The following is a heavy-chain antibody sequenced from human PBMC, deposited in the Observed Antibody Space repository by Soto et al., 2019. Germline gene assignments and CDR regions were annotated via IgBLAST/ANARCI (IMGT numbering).Heavy chain of an antibody. V-gene: IGHV3-53*01. J-gene: IGHJ4*02. CDR1: GFTVSSNY. Sequence: LRLSCAASGFTVSSNYMSWVRQAPGKGLEWVSVIYSGGSTYYADSVKGRFTISRDNSKNTLYLQMNSLRAEDTAVYYCARVEYSYGPYFDYWGQGTLVTVSS. CDR2: IYSGGST. CDR3: ARVEYSYGPYFDY. D-gene: IGHD5-18*01.